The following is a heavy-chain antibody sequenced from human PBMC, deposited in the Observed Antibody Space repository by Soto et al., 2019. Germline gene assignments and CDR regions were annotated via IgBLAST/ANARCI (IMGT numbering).Heavy chain of an antibody. CDR2: IKQDGSEK. J-gene: IGHJ4*02. CDR3: AQHRRDCSSTSCYVGKGTIDY. D-gene: IGHD2-2*01. Sequence: EVQLVESGGGLVQPGGSLRLSCAASGFTFSSYWMSWVRQAPGKGLEWVANIKQDGSEKYYVDSVKGRFTISRDNAKNSLYLQMNILRAEDTAVYYCAQHRRDCSSTSCYVGKGTIDYWGQGTLVTVSS. CDR1: GFTFSSYW. V-gene: IGHV3-7*01.